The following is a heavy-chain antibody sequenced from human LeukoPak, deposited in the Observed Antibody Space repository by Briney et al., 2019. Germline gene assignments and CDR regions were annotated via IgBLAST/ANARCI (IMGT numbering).Heavy chain of an antibody. CDR2: AYYSGST. V-gene: IGHV4-59*02. D-gene: IGHD5-12*01. Sequence: SETLSVTCTVSGASVTNHYCTWIRQPPGERLEWIGYAYYSGSTKYHPSLKSRVTISVDSSKNQFSLRLSSVTAADTAVYYCAISYGGYVLDSWGQGTLVIVSS. J-gene: IGHJ5*01. CDR1: GASVTNHY. CDR3: AISYGGYVLDS.